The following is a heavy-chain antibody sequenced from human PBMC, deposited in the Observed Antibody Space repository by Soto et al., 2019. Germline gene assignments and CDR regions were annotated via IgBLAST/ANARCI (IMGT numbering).Heavy chain of an antibody. V-gene: IGHV1-46*01. CDR2: INPSGGST. Sequence: ASGKVSCKASGYTFTSYYMHWVRQAPGQGLEWMGIINPSGGSTSYAQKFQGRVTMTRDTSTSTVYMELSSLRSEDTAVYYCAREPAVGAALGTRPYRKYYCGIGVCRQLHTV. CDR3: AREPAVGAALGTRPYRKYYCGIGV. CDR1: GYTFTSYY. J-gene: IGHJ6*02. D-gene: IGHD6-13*01.